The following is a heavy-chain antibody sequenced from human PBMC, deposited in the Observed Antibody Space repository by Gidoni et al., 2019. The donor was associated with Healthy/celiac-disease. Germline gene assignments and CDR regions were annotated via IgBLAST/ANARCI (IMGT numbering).Heavy chain of an antibody. D-gene: IGHD6-19*01. Sequence: QVQLVESGGGVVQPGRSLRLSCAASGFTFSSYGMHWVRQAPGKGLEWVAVIWYDGSNKYYADSVKGRFTISRDNSKNTLYLQMNSLRAEDTAVYYCARDRWLGSGWYKIIDYWGQGTLVTVSS. J-gene: IGHJ4*02. CDR1: GFTFSSYG. CDR3: ARDRWLGSGWYKIIDY. V-gene: IGHV3-33*01. CDR2: IWYDGSNK.